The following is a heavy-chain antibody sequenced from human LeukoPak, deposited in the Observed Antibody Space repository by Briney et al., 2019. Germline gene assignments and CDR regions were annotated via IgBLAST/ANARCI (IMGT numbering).Heavy chain of an antibody. V-gene: IGHV1-69*13. Sequence: SVKVSCKASGYTFTSYYMHWVRQAPGQGLEWMGGIIPIFGTANYAQKFQGRVTITADESTSTAYMELSSLRSEDTAVYYCARVVVSYGYYYYYGMDVWGQGTTVTVSS. J-gene: IGHJ6*02. CDR1: GYTFTSYY. CDR3: ARVVVSYGYYYYYGMDV. CDR2: IIPIFGTA. D-gene: IGHD5-18*01.